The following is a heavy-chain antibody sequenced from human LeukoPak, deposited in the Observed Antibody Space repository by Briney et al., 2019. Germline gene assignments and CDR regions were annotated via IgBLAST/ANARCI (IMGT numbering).Heavy chain of an antibody. J-gene: IGHJ6*03. V-gene: IGHV1-46*01. CDR1: GYTFTSYY. CDR3: ARGSANNYYYYYYRDV. D-gene: IGHD2-15*01. CDR2: INPSGGST. Sequence: ASVKVSCKASGYTFTSYYMHWVRQAPGQGLEWMGIINPSGGSTSYAQKFQGRVTITRNTSISTAYMELSSLRSEDTAVYYCARGSANNYYYYYYRDVWGKGTTVTVSS.